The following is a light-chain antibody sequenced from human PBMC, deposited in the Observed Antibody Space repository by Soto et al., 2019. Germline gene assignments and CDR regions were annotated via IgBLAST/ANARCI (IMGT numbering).Light chain of an antibody. J-gene: IGKJ5*01. V-gene: IGKV3-15*01. Sequence: EIVLTQSPATLSVSPGERATLSCRASQSVFSSLAWYQQKPGQAPRLLIYGAATRATGIPARFSGSGSGTEFTLTISSLQSEDFAVYYCQQYNKWPPTTFGQGTRLEIK. CDR1: QSVFSS. CDR3: QQYNKWPPTT. CDR2: GAA.